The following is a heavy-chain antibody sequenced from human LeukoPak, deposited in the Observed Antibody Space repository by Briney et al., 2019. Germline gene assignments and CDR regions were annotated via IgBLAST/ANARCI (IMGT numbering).Heavy chain of an antibody. CDR1: GFTFSSYG. J-gene: IGHJ4*02. CDR2: IRSRSAGGTT. CDR3: STGGGTHDY. D-gene: IGHD2-15*01. V-gene: IGHV3-15*01. Sequence: GRSLRLSCAASGFTFSSYGMHWVRQAPGKGLERVGRIRSRSAGGTTDYGAPVKGRFTISRDDSKNTLYLQMNSLKTEDTAVYYCSTGGGTHDYWGQGTLVTVSS.